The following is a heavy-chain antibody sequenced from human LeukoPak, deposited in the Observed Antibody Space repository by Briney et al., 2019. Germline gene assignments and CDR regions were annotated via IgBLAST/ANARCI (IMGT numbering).Heavy chain of an antibody. CDR3: ARGHNYYGMDV. CDR1: GGSVNSGSYY. J-gene: IGHJ6*02. V-gene: IGHV4-61*01. Sequence: TSETLSLTCTVSGGSVNSGSYYWNWIRQPPGKGLEWIGYIYYSGSTNYNPSLKSRVTISVDTSKNQFSLKLSSVTAADTAVYYCARGHNYYGMDVWGQGTTVTVSS. CDR2: IYYSGST.